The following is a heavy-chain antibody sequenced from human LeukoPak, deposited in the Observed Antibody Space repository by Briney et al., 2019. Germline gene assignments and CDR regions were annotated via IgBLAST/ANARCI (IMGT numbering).Heavy chain of an antibody. CDR3: ARWDYGDYGENYYFDY. CDR2: IYYSGST. CDR1: GGSISNYY. Sequence: KASETLSLTCTVSGGSISNYYWSWIRQPPGKGLEWIGYIYYSGSTNYNPSLKSRVTISVDTSKNQFSLKLSSVTAADTAVYYCARWDYGDYGENYYFDYWGQGTLVTVSS. V-gene: IGHV4-59*12. J-gene: IGHJ4*02. D-gene: IGHD4-17*01.